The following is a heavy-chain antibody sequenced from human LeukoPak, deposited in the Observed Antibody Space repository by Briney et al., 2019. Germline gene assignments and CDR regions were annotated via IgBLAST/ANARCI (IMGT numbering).Heavy chain of an antibody. CDR1: GYTFTGYY. V-gene: IGHV1-2*02. CDR2: INPNHGDT. D-gene: IGHD3-9*01. J-gene: IGHJ4*02. Sequence: GASVKVSCKASGYTFTGYYMHWERQAPGQGLEWMGWINPNHGDTNYAQKFQDRVSMTRDTSISTAYMHLSRLRSADTAVYYCARSPHILTGENFDYWGQGTLLTVSS. CDR3: ARSPHILTGENFDY.